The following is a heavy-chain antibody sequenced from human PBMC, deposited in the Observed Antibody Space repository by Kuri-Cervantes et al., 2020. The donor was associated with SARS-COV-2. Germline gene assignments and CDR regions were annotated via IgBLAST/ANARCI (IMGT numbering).Heavy chain of an antibody. CDR3: ARARRIEDPFYYYYGMDV. D-gene: IGHD1-14*01. CDR1: GYTFSSYA. Sequence: SVKVSCKASGYTFSSYAISWVRQAPGQGLEWMGGIIPIFGTANYAQKFQGRVTITADESTSTAYMELSSLRSEDTAVYYCARARRIEDPFYYYYGMDVWGQGTTVTVSS. V-gene: IGHV1-69*13. J-gene: IGHJ6*02. CDR2: IIPIFGTA.